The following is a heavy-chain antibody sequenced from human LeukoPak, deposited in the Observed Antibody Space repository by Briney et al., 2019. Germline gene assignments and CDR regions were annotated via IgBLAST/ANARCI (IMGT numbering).Heavy chain of an antibody. CDR1: GGSISSYY. D-gene: IGHD2-2*01. Sequence: SETLSLTCTVSGGSISSYYWSWIRQPPGKGLEWIGYIYYSGSTNYNPSLKSRVTISVDTSKNQFSLKLSSVTAADTAVYYCARGPAGRGYYYYMDVWGKGTTVTISS. CDR2: IYYSGST. CDR3: ARGPAGRGYYYYMDV. V-gene: IGHV4-59*01. J-gene: IGHJ6*03.